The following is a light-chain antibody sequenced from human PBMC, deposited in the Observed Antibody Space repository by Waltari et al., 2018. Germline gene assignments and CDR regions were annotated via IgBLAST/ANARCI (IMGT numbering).Light chain of an antibody. CDR2: KAS. J-gene: IGKJ4*01. V-gene: IGKV1-5*03. CDR1: QSIESW. Sequence: QMTQSPSTLSESVGDRVTITCRASQSIESWLAWYQQKPGRAPKLLIYKASTLQSGVPSSFSGSESGTEFSLTISSLQPDDFATYYCQQYNKYPLTFGGGTKVEI. CDR3: QQYNKYPLT.